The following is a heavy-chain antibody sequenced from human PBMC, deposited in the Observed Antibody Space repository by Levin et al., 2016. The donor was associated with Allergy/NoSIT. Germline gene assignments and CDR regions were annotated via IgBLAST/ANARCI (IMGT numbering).Heavy chain of an antibody. CDR3: ARIDNPSNKATYYYYGMDV. V-gene: IGHV5-51*01. Sequence: VRQMPGKGLEWMGIIYPGDSDTRYSPSFQGQVTISVDKSFSTAYLQWSSLRASDTAMYYCARIDNPSNKATYYYYGMDVWGQGTTVTVSS. D-gene: IGHD1-14*01. J-gene: IGHJ6*02. CDR2: IYPGDSDT.